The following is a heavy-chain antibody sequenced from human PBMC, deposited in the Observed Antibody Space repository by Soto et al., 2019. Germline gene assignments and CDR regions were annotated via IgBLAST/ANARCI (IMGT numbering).Heavy chain of an antibody. CDR2: IWHDGNNK. V-gene: IGHV3-33*01. CDR3: ASDLVGASDSYGLDV. J-gene: IGHJ6*04. Sequence: PGGSLRLSCAASGFTFSNYGMHWVRQAPGKGLEWVAIIWHDGNNKYYADSVRGRFIISRDNSKNRLYLQMNSLRAEDTAVYYCASDLVGASDSYGLDVWGKGTTCTASS. D-gene: IGHD1-26*01. CDR1: GFTFSNYG.